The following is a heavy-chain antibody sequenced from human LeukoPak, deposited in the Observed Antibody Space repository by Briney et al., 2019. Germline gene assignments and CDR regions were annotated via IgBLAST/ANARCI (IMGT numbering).Heavy chain of an antibody. D-gene: IGHD6-13*01. CDR1: GGSISSGDYY. V-gene: IGHV4-61*08. J-gene: IGHJ6*02. CDR3: ASQYSSSWYSLGYYYGMDV. Sequence: SETLSLTCTVSGGSISSGDYYWSWIRQPPGKGLEWIGYIYYSGSTNYNPSLKSRVTISVDTSKNQFSLKLSSVTAADTAVYYCASQYSSSWYSLGYYYGMDVWGQGTTVTVSS. CDR2: IYYSGST.